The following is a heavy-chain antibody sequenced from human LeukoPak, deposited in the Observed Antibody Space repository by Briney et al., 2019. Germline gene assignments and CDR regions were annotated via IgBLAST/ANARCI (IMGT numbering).Heavy chain of an antibody. J-gene: IGHJ4*02. V-gene: IGHV3-53*05. CDR3: AKDQAMILLVRYYFDY. D-gene: IGHD3-22*01. CDR2: IYSGGST. CDR1: GFTVSSNY. Sequence: GGSLRLSCAASGFTVSSNYMSWVRQAPGKGLEWVSVIYSGGSTYYEDSEKGRFTISRDNSKNTLYLQMNSLRGEDTAVYYCAKDQAMILLVRYYFDYWGQGTLVTVSS.